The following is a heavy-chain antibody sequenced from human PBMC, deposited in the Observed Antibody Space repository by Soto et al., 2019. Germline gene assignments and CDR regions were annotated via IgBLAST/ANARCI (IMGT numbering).Heavy chain of an antibody. CDR3: ARGYCSDGICYTPLMDS. Sequence: PGGSLRLSCSASGFNFNEYDMNWVRQAPGKGLEWVSSISAASTYIHYADAVKGRFTISRDNAKNSLGLQMNSLRVEDTAVYYCARGYCSDGICYTPLMDSWGQGTLVTVSS. D-gene: IGHD2-15*01. CDR2: ISAASTYI. V-gene: IGHV3-21*01. CDR1: GFNFNEYD. J-gene: IGHJ5*02.